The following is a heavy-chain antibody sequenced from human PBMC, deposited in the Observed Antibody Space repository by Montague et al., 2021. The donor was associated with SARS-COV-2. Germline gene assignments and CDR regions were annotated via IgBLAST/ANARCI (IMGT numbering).Heavy chain of an antibody. J-gene: IGHJ3*02. CDR3: ARHGGNDAFDI. V-gene: IGHV4-59*01. CDR1: GGSIGAYY. CDR2: IDNSGST. D-gene: IGHD4-23*01. Sequence: SETLSLTCTASGGSIGAYYWSWIRQPPGKGLEWIGYIDNSGSTNHNPSFESRVTMSVDTSKNQFSLKLNSVTAADTAVYYCARHGGNDAFDIWGRGTMVTVSS.